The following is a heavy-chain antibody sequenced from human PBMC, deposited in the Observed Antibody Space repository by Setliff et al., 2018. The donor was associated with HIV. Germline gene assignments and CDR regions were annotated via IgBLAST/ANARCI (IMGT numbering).Heavy chain of an antibody. CDR1: GDSMSSGDYS. V-gene: IGHV4-30-2*06. CDR3: VREGAGLGSYYLDF. CDR2: IYPSGRT. J-gene: IGHJ4*02. Sequence: SETLSLTCAVSGDSMSSGDYSWNWIRQSPGKGLEWIGYIYPSGRTYYNPSLKNRVTMSIDRSKKQFSLNLSSVTAADTALYFCVREGAGLGSYYLDFWGQGILVTVSS. D-gene: IGHD3-10*01.